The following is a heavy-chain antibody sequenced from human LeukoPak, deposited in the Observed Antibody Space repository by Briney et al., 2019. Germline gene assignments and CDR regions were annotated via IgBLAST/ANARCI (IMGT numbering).Heavy chain of an antibody. CDR3: GRGEGFLVDH. D-gene: IGHD3-3*01. V-gene: IGHV3-7*01. J-gene: IGHJ4*02. CDR2: IKQGGSSK. CDR1: GITFSSYA. Sequence: PGGSLRLSCAASGITFSSYAMTWVRRAPGKGLEWVANIKQGGSSKYYVDSVKGRFTISRDDAKNSLFLQMNSLRAEDTAVYYCGRGEGFLVDHWGQGTLVTVST.